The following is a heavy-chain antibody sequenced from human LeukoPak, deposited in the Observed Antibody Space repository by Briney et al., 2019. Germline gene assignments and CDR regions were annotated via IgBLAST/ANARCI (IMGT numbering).Heavy chain of an antibody. J-gene: IGHJ4*02. D-gene: IGHD6-13*01. CDR2: IGAAGDT. CDR1: GFTFSSYD. V-gene: IGHV3-13*01. CDR3: ARGSLAAAGTVDY. Sequence: GGSLRLSCAASGFTFSSYDMHWVRQVTGRGLEWVAAIGAAGDTFYPGSVKGRFTISRDNAKNSLSLQMNTLRPGDTAVYYCARGSLAAAGTVDYWDQGTLVTVSS.